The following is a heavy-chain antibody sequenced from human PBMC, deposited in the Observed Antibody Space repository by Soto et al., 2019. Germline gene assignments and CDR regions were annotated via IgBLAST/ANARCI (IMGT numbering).Heavy chain of an antibody. CDR3: ARDQMTTVTIV. V-gene: IGHV4-34*01. CDR2: INHSGST. CDR1: GGSFSGYY. Sequence: SETLSLTCAVYGGSFSGYYWSWIRQPPGKGLEWIGEINHSGSTNYNPSLNSRVTISVDTSKNQFSLKLSSVTAADTAVYYCARDQMTTVTIVWGQGTLVTVSS. D-gene: IGHD4-17*01. J-gene: IGHJ4*02.